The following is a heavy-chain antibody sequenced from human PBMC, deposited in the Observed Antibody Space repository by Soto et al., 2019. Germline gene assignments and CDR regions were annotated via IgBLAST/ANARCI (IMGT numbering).Heavy chain of an antibody. CDR2: IWPGDSHT. V-gene: IGHV5-51*01. CDR3: ARHISTYADYVH. CDR1: GNNFTNYW. Sequence: GESLKISCKASGNNFTNYWIGWVRQMPGKGLEWMGIIWPGDSHTKYSPSFQGQVTISADKSISTAYLQWNSLKASDTAMYYCARHISTYADYVHWGQGTLVTVSS. J-gene: IGHJ4*02. D-gene: IGHD4-17*01.